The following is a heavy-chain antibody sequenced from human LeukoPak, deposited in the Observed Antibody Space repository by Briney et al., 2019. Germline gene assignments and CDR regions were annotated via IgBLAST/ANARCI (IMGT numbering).Heavy chain of an antibody. CDR3: ASLYSSSLGY. D-gene: IGHD6-6*01. CDR2: INHSGST. CDR1: GGSFSGNY. Sequence: SETLSITCAVYGGSFSGNYWSRIRQPPGKGLEWIGEINHSGSTNYNPSLKSRVTISVDTSKNQFSLKLSSVTAADTAVYYCASLYSSSLGYWGQGTLVTASS. J-gene: IGHJ4*02. V-gene: IGHV4-34*01.